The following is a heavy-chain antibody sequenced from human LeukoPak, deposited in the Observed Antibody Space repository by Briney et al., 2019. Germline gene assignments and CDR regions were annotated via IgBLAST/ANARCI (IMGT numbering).Heavy chain of an antibody. J-gene: IGHJ4*02. V-gene: IGHV3-23*01. CDR3: AKDLSVWSGGLDY. D-gene: IGHD3-10*01. Sequence: PGGSLRLSCAASGFTFSSYAMSWVRQAPGKGLEWVSAISGSGGSTYYADSVKGRFTISRDNSENTLYLQMNSLRAEDTAVYYCAKDLSVWSGGLDYWGQGTLVTVSS. CDR1: GFTFSSYA. CDR2: ISGSGGST.